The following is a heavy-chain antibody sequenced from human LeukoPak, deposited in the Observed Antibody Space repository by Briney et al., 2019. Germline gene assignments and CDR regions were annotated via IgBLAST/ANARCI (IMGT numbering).Heavy chain of an antibody. D-gene: IGHD4-17*01. CDR1: GFTFSSYA. CDR3: AKGRRATVTTFPDY. V-gene: IGHV3-23*01. J-gene: IGHJ4*02. CDR2: ISGSGGST. Sequence: QSGGSLRLSCAASGFTFSSYAMSWVRQAPGKGLEWVSAISGSGGSTYYADSVKGRFTISRDNSKNTLYLQMNSLRAEDTAVYYCAKGRRATVTTFPDYWGQGTLVTVSS.